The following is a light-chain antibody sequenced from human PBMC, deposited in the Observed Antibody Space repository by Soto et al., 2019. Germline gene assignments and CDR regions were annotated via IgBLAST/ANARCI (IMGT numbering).Light chain of an antibody. CDR2: GAS. V-gene: IGKV3-20*01. J-gene: IGKJ4*01. Sequence: EIVLTQSPGTLYLSPGEEATLSCRASQTVTTRYLAWYQQRPGQSPRLLIYGASNRETGIPEQFSGSGAGTDFTLTISGLEPEDFAVDYCQQYGNSTLTFGGGTKVDIK. CDR3: QQYGNSTLT. CDR1: QTVTTRY.